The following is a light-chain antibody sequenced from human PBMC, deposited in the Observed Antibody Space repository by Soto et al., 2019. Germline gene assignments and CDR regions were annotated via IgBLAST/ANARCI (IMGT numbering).Light chain of an antibody. CDR1: QSVASN. Sequence: ETVMTQSPATLSVSPGERATLSCRASQSVASNLAWYQHRPGQSPRLLMYGASTRASGVSARFSGSGSGTEFTLTITSLQSEDFAIYYCQQYNNWPRTFGQGTRVEIK. J-gene: IGKJ1*01. CDR3: QQYNNWPRT. V-gene: IGKV3-15*01. CDR2: GAS.